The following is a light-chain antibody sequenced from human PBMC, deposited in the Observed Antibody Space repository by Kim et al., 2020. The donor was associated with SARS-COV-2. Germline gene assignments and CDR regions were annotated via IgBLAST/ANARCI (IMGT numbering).Light chain of an antibody. J-gene: IGLJ3*02. CDR3: QVWDTTSDHPGT. CDR2: YDS. CDR1: NIGSKS. Sequence: SYELTRPPSVSVAPGETARITCGGDNIGSKSVHWYQQKPGQAPVLVIYYDSGRRSGIPDRFSGSNSGSTPTLTISRVEAGDEADYYCQVWDTTSDHPGTFGGGTQLTVL. V-gene: IGLV3-21*04.